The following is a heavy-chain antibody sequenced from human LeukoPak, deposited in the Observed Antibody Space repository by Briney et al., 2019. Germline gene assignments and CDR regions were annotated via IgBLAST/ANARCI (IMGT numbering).Heavy chain of an antibody. Sequence: ASVKVSCKASGYTFTNYYIHWVRQAPGQGLEWMGIINPTSGSTAYTQKFQGRVTMTRDTSTSTVYMELSSLRSDDPAVYYCARLGYYYDSLGHYDYWGQGTLVIVSS. CDR3: ARLGYYYDSLGHYDY. D-gene: IGHD3-22*01. CDR1: GYTFTNYY. J-gene: IGHJ4*02. V-gene: IGHV1-46*01. CDR2: INPTSGST.